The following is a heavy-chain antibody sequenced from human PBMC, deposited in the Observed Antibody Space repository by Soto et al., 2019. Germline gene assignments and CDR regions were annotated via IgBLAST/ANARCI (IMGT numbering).Heavy chain of an antibody. Sequence: QLQLQESGPGLVKPSETLSLTCSVSDDSINSDKDYWGWIRQPPGKGLEWIGSIYYRGNAYYNPSLRTRVTISLDKSKSQFSLKLNSVTAADSAVYFCARLEGLATFSYYFDFWGPGALVTVSS. D-gene: IGHD3-9*01. CDR2: IYYRGNA. CDR3: ARLEGLATFSYYFDF. CDR1: DDSINSDKDY. V-gene: IGHV4-39*01. J-gene: IGHJ4*02.